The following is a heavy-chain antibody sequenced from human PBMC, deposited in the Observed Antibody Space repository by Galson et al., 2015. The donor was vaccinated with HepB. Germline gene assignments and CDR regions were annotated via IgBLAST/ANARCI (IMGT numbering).Heavy chain of an antibody. Sequence: SLRLSCAASGFTFSNYPVHWFRQAPGKGLEWVALTSYDVSEEYYADSVKGRLTISRNNSKNTLHLQMNSLRDEDTAVYYCARDGGLWDYYYGMDVWGQGTTVTVSS. CDR1: GFTFSNYP. D-gene: IGHD1-26*01. J-gene: IGHJ6*02. CDR3: ARDGGLWDYYYGMDV. V-gene: IGHV3-30*04. CDR2: TSYDVSEE.